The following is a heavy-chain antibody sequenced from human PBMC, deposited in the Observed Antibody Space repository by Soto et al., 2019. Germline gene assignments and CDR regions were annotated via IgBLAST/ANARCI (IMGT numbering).Heavy chain of an antibody. CDR1: GGSISSYY. CDR2: IYYSGST. Sequence: SETLSLTCTVSGGSISSYYWSWIRQPPGKGLEWIGYIYYSGSTNYNPSLKSRVTISVDTSKNQFSLKLSSVTAADTAVYYCAREAGDYADYWGQGTLVTVSS. CDR3: AREAGDYADY. V-gene: IGHV4-59*01. J-gene: IGHJ4*02. D-gene: IGHD4-17*01.